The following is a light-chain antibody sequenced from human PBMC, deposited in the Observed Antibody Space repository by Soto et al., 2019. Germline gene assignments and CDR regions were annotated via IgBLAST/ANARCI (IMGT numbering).Light chain of an antibody. CDR1: QSVSSSY. CDR2: GAS. J-gene: IGKJ2*01. V-gene: IGKV3-20*01. Sequence: EIVLTQSPGTLSLSPGERATLSCRASQSVSSSYLAWYQQKPGQAPRLLIYGASSRATGIPDRFSGSGSGTDFTLTISRLEPEDFATYYCHQSYSAPPTFGQGTKLDIK. CDR3: HQSYSAPPT.